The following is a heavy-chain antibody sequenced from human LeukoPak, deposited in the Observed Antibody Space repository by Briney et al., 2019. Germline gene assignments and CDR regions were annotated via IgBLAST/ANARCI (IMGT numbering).Heavy chain of an antibody. Sequence: GGSLRLSCAASGFTFSSYSMNWVRQAPGKGLEWVSSISSSSSYIYYADSVKGRFTISRDNAKNSLYLQMNSLRAEDTAVYYCARGNSIAVAGTLGYWGQGTLVTVSS. CDR3: ARGNSIAVAGTLGY. CDR1: GFTFSSYS. D-gene: IGHD6-19*01. CDR2: ISSSSSYI. J-gene: IGHJ4*02. V-gene: IGHV3-21*01.